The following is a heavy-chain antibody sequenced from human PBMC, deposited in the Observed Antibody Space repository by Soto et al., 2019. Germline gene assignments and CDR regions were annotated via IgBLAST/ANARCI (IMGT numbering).Heavy chain of an antibody. CDR1: GYTFTSYA. D-gene: IGHD2-21*02. Sequence: QVQLVQSGAEVKKPGASVKVSCKASGYTFTSYAMHWVRQAPGQRLEWMGWINAGNGHTKYSQKFQGSVTITSDSSASTAYMELSSLRSEDTAVYNCAGGLNGDFFFFDYWGQGTLVTVSS. CDR2: INAGNGHT. V-gene: IGHV1-3*01. J-gene: IGHJ4*02. CDR3: AGGLNGDFFFFDY.